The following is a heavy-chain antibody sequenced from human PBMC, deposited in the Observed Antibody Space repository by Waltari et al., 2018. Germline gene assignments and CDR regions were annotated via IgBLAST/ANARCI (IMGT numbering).Heavy chain of an antibody. V-gene: IGHV7-4-1*02. CDR3: AREPHPLLYWWGHNWFDP. CDR2: INTNTGNP. Sequence: QVQLVQSGSELKKPGASVKVSCKASGYTFTSYAMNWVRPAPGTGLEWMGWINTNTGNPTYAQGFTGRFVFSLDTSVSTAYLQISSLKAEDTAVYYCAREPHPLLYWWGHNWFDPWGQGTLVTVSS. CDR1: GYTFTSYA. J-gene: IGHJ5*02. D-gene: IGHD2-8*02.